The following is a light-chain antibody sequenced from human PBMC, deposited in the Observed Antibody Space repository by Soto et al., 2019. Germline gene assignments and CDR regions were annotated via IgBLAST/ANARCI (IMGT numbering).Light chain of an antibody. CDR1: YSNVGDNT. CDR3: AAWDDIRNTYV. Sequence: QSVLTQPPSASGAPGQRVTISCSGSYSNVGDNTVDWYQHLPGSAPKLLIYKNDQRPSGIPDQFSAPRSGPSASLAISGPQSGHEADYYCAAWDDIRNTYVFGTGTKVTAL. CDR2: KND. J-gene: IGLJ1*01. V-gene: IGLV1-44*01.